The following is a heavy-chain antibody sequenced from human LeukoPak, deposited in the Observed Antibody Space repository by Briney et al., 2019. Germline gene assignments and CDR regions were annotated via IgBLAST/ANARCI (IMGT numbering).Heavy chain of an antibody. Sequence: ASVKVSCKASGYTFTSYGISWVRQAPGQGLEWMGWISAYNGNTNYAQKLQGRVTMTTDTSTSTAYMELRSLRSDDTAVYYCASKRYCSSTSCSHLYYYYGMDVWGQGTLVTVSS. V-gene: IGHV1-18*01. CDR1: GYTFTSYG. J-gene: IGHJ6*02. CDR2: ISAYNGNT. D-gene: IGHD2-2*01. CDR3: ASKRYCSSTSCSHLYYYYGMDV.